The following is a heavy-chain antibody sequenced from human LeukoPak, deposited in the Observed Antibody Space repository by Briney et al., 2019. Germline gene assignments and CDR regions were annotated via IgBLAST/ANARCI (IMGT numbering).Heavy chain of an antibody. CDR1: GFTFSSYE. CDR2: ISSSGSTI. J-gene: IGHJ4*02. V-gene: IGHV3-48*03. Sequence: GGSLRLSCAASGFTFSSYEMNWVRQAPGKGLEWVSYISSSGSTIYYADSVKGRFTISRDNAKNSLYLQMNSLRAEDTAVYYCARVEMATKIYYFDYWGQGTLVTVSA. CDR3: ARVEMATKIYYFDY. D-gene: IGHD5-24*01.